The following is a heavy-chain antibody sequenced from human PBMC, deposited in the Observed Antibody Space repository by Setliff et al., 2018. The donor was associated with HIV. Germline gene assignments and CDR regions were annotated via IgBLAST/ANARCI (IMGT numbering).Heavy chain of an antibody. CDR3: ARFDHYGDYGRIGDAFDI. CDR2: IIPIFGTR. Sequence: SVKVSCKASGGTFSSYGISWVRQAPGQGLKWIGGIIPIFGTRNYAQKFQGRVTITADELTSTAYMELSSLRAEDTAVYYCARFDHYGDYGRIGDAFDIWGQGTMVTVSS. V-gene: IGHV1-69*13. D-gene: IGHD4-17*01. J-gene: IGHJ3*02. CDR1: GGTFSSYG.